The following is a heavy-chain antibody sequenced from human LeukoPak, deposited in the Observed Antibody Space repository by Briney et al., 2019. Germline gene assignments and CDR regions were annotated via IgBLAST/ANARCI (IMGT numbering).Heavy chain of an antibody. J-gene: IGHJ3*02. CDR2: IYYSGST. Sequence: SQTLSLTCTVSGGSISSGDYYWSWIRQPPGKGLEWIGYIYYSGSTYYNPSLKSRVTISVDTSRNQFSLKLSSVTAADTAVYYCARDIYGGKRNAFDIWGQGTMVTVSS. V-gene: IGHV4-30-4*01. CDR3: ARDIYGGKRNAFDI. CDR1: GGSISSGDYY. D-gene: IGHD4-23*01.